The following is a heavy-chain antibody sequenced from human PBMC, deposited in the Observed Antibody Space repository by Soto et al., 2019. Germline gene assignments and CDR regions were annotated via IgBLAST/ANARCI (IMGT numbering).Heavy chain of an antibody. CDR3: AREKGEDSYSSGWDVPENYGMDV. D-gene: IGHD6-19*01. V-gene: IGHV3-7*05. CDR1: GFTFSSYW. J-gene: IGHJ6*02. CDR2: IKQDGSEK. Sequence: GGSLRLSCAASGFTFSSYWMSWVRQAPGKGLEWVANIKQDGSEKYYVDSVKGRFTISRDNAKNSLYLQMNSLRAEDTAVYYCAREKGEDSYSSGWDVPENYGMDVWGQGTTVTVSS.